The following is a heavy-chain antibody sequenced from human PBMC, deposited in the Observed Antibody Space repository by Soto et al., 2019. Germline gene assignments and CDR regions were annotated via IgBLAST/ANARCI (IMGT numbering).Heavy chain of an antibody. CDR1: GGSISSYY. D-gene: IGHD3-10*01. Sequence: SETPSLTCTVSGGSISSYYWSWIQQPPGKGLEWIGYIYYSGSTNYNPSLKSRVTISVDTSKNQFSLKLSSVTAADTAVYYCARGKFGELLSYYFDYWGQGTLVTVSS. CDR2: IYYSGST. V-gene: IGHV4-59*01. CDR3: ARGKFGELLSYYFDY. J-gene: IGHJ4*02.